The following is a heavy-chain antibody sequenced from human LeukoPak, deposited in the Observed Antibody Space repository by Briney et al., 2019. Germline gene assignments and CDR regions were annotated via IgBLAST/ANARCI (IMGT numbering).Heavy chain of an antibody. Sequence: GGSLRLSCEASGLSFSNYWMHWVRQAPGEGLVWVSRIKSDGSGTNYADSVKGRFSISRDNLKNTLYVQMNSLRDEDTAVYYCAKGHSAHGTGFDGWGQGTLVIVSS. CDR1: GLSFSNYW. CDR3: AKGHSAHGTGFDG. J-gene: IGHJ4*02. CDR2: IKSDGSGT. V-gene: IGHV3-74*01. D-gene: IGHD1-14*01.